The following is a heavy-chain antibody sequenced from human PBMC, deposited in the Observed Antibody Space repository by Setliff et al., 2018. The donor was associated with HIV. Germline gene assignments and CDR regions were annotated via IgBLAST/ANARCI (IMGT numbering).Heavy chain of an antibody. CDR3: AGPYYYGLGNIT. CDR2: INHGGRT. Sequence: SETLSLTCDVSGASFTAYYWTWIRQSPGKGLEWIGEINHGGRTNYNPSLRSRLSISLDTSKTHFSLRLSSVTAADTAMYYCAGPYYYGLGNITWGQGTQVTVS. V-gene: IGHV4-34*01. CDR1: GASFTAYY. D-gene: IGHD3-10*01. J-gene: IGHJ4*02.